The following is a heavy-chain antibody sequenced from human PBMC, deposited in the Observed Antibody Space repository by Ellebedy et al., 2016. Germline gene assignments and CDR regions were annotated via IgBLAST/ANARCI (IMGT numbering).Heavy chain of an antibody. CDR2: ISYDGDNK. V-gene: IGHV3-30*03. CDR3: ARDSRGSSSHDY. CDR1: GFTFSSYG. J-gene: IGHJ4*02. Sequence: GGSLRLXXAASGFTFSSYGMHWVRQAPGKGLEWVAVISYDGDNKYYADSVKGRYTISRDNSKNTLYLQMTSLRVEDTAVYYCARDSRGSSSHDYWGQGTLVTVSS. D-gene: IGHD6-13*01.